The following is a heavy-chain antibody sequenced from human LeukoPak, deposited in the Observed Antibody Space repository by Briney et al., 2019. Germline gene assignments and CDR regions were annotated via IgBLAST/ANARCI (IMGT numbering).Heavy chain of an antibody. CDR2: INHSGST. CDR1: GGSFSGYY. V-gene: IGHV4-34*01. D-gene: IGHD2-2*02. J-gene: IGHJ3*02. CDR3: ARGGDTPTPKDAFDI. Sequence: SETLSLTCAVYGGSFSGYYWSWIRQPPGKGLEWIGEINHSGSTNYNPSLKSRVTISVDTSKNQFSLKLSSVTAADTAVYYCARGGDTPTPKDAFDIWGQGTMVTVSS.